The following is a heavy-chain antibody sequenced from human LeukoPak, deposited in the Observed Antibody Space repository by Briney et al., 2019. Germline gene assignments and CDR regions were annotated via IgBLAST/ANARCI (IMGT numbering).Heavy chain of an antibody. J-gene: IGHJ4*02. D-gene: IGHD4-17*01. V-gene: IGHV1-18*01. Sequence: ASVNVSCKASGYTFTSYGISWVRQAPGHGLEWMGWISAYNGNTNYAQKLPGRVTMTTDTSTSTAYMELRSLRSDDTAVYYSARDPYGDYGDYWGQGTLVTVSS. CDR1: GYTFTSYG. CDR3: ARDPYGDYGDY. CDR2: ISAYNGNT.